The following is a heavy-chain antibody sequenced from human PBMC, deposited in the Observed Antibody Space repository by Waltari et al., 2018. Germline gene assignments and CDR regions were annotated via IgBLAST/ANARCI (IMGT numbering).Heavy chain of an antibody. CDR2: ISAYNGNT. CDR3: ARARKSSTAAGT. D-gene: IGHD6-13*01. V-gene: IGHV1-18*01. J-gene: IGHJ4*02. CDR1: GYTFTSYG. Sequence: QVQLVQSGAEVKTPGASVKVSCQASGYTFTSYGIRWVRQATGQWLEWMGWISAYNGNTNYAQKLQGRVTMTTDTSTSTAYMELRSLRSDDTAVYYCARARKSSTAAGTWGQGTLVTVSS.